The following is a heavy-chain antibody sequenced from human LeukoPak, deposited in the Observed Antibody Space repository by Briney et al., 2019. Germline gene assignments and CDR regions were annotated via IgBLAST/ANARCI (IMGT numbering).Heavy chain of an antibody. CDR2: ISAYNGNT. Sequence: GASVKVSCKTSGYTFTGFYLHWVRQAPGQGLEWMGWISAYNGNTNYAQKLQGRVTMTTDTSTSTAYMELRSLRSDDTAVYYCARRNYYGSGSYSLSWYFDLWGRGTQVTVSS. CDR1: GYTFTGFY. CDR3: ARRNYYGSGSYSLSWYFDL. V-gene: IGHV1-18*04. J-gene: IGHJ2*01. D-gene: IGHD3-10*01.